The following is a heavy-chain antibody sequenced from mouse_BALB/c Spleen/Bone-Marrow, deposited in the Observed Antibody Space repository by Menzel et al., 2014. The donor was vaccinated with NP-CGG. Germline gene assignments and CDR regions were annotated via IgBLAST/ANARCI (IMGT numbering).Heavy chain of an antibody. CDR3: ASYDGGFAY. V-gene: IGHV1-31*01. CDR2: INPYNGAT. D-gene: IGHD2-12*01. J-gene: IGHJ3*01. Sequence: EVQLQQSGPELVKPGASVKISCKASGYSFXGYYMHWVKQSHVKSLEWIGRINPYNGATSYNQNFKDKASLTVDKSSSTAYMELHSLTSEDSAVYYCASYDGGFAYWGQGTLVTVSA. CDR1: GYSFXGYY.